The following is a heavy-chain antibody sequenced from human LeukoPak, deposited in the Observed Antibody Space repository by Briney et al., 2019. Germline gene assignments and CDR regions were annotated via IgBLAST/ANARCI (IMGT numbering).Heavy chain of an antibody. V-gene: IGHV1-3*03. J-gene: IGHJ4*02. CDR3: ARAEEYSSGGDY. Sequence: ASVKVSCKASGYTFTSYAMHWVRQAPGQRLEWMGWINAGNGNTKYSQEFQGRVTITRDTSASTAYMELSSLRSEDMAVYYCARAEEYSSGGDYWGQGTLVTVSS. CDR1: GYTFTSYA. D-gene: IGHD6-19*01. CDR2: INAGNGNT.